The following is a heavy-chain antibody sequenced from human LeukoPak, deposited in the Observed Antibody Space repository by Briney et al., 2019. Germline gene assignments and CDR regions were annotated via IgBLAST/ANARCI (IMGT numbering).Heavy chain of an antibody. CDR2: IKQDGSEK. D-gene: IGHD3-3*01. CDR1: GFTFSSYW. V-gene: IGHV3-7*03. J-gene: IGHJ4*02. CDR3: ARDPGREWLLRGLYFDY. Sequence: GGSLRLSCAASGFTFSSYWMSWVRQAPGKGLEWVANIKQDGSEKYYVDSVKGRFTISRDNAKNSLYLQMNSLRAEDTAVYYCARDPGREWLLRGLYFDYWGQGTLVTVSS.